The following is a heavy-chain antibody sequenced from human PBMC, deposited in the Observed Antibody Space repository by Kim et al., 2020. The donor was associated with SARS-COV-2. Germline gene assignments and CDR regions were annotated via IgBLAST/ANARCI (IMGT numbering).Heavy chain of an antibody. Sequence: GGSLRLSCAASGFSFNNFAMHWVRQAPGKGLEWVALISCEGGNTYYADSLKGRFTISRDSSKNTLYLQMNSLRPEDTAVYFCAKDKSSFLITFGGKSGGMDVWGREPTFTVSS. CDR2: ISCEGGNT. CDR1: GFSFNNFA. J-gene: IGHJ6*02. D-gene: IGHD3-16*01. CDR3: AKDKSSFLITFGGKSGGMDV. V-gene: IGHV3-30*18.